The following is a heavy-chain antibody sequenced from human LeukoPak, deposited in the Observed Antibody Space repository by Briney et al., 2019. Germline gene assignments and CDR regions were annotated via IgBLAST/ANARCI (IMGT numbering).Heavy chain of an antibody. V-gene: IGHV1-24*01. CDR3: ATLRDYVWGSYRSALDY. CDR1: GGTFSSYA. CDR2: FDPEDGET. Sequence: ASVKVSCKASGGTFSSYAISWVRQAPGKGLEWMGGFDPEDGETIYAQKFQGRVTMTEDTSTDTAYMELSSLRSEDTAVYYCATLRDYVWGSYRSALDYWGQGTLVTVSS. D-gene: IGHD3-16*02. J-gene: IGHJ4*02.